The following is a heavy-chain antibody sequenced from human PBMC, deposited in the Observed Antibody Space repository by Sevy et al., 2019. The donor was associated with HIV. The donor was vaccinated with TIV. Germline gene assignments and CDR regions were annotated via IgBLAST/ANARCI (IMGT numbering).Heavy chain of an antibody. D-gene: IGHD4-17*01. J-gene: IGHJ4*02. V-gene: IGHV3-48*03. Sequence: GGSLILSCAASGFTFNTHAMNWVRQAPGKGLEWVSYISNSGTSMYYSDSVKGRFTISRDNARNSLYLQMNSLRAEDTAVYYCARDLPPSATTVAHFDCWGQGTLVTVSS. CDR2: ISNSGTSM. CDR3: ARDLPPSATTVAHFDC. CDR1: GFTFNTHA.